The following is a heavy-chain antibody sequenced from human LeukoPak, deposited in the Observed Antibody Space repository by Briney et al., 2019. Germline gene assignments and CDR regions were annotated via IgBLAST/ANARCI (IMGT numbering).Heavy chain of an antibody. CDR1: GGSISSYY. CDR2: IYYSGST. CDR3: ARDPVAYGGNPEPDY. V-gene: IGHV4-59*01. J-gene: IGHJ4*02. D-gene: IGHD4-23*01. Sequence: SETLPLTCTVSGGSISSYYWSWIRQPPGKGLEWIGYIYYSGSTNYNPSLKSRVTISVDTSKNQFSLKLSSVTAADTAVYYCARDPVAYGGNPEPDYWGQGTLVTVSS.